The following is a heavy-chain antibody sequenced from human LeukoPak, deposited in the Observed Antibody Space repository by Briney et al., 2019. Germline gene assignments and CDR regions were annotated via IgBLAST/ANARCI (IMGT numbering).Heavy chain of an antibody. CDR1: GFTFSSYA. CDR2: ISGSGGST. Sequence: PGGSLRLSCAASGFTFSSYAMSWVRQAPGKGLEWVSAISGSGGSTYYADSVKGRFTISRDNSKNTLYLQMNSLRAEDMAVYYCARLATLYSSGWYNPLDYWGQGTLVTVSS. J-gene: IGHJ4*02. V-gene: IGHV3-23*01. D-gene: IGHD6-19*01. CDR3: ARLATLYSSGWYNPLDY.